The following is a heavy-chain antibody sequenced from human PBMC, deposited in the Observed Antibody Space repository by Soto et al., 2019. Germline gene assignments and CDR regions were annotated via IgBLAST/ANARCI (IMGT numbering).Heavy chain of an antibody. CDR1: GGSISSGGYY. D-gene: IGHD5-18*01. CDR2: IYYSGST. Sequence: ASETLSLTCTVSGGSISSGGYYWSWIRQHPGKGLEWIGYIYYSGSTYYNPSLKSRVTISVDTSKNQFSLKLSSVTAADTAVYHCARDRDTAGYYGMDVWGQGTTVTVSS. CDR3: ARDRDTAGYYGMDV. V-gene: IGHV4-31*03. J-gene: IGHJ6*02.